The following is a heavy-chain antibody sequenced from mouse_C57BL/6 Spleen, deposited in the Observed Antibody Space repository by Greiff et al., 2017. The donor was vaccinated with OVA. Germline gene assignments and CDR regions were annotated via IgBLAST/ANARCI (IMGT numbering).Heavy chain of an antibody. V-gene: IGHV1-52*01. D-gene: IGHD2-4*01. CDR1: GYTFTSYW. CDR3: ARVDDYDGAY. Sequence: VQLQQSGAELVRPGSSVKLSCKASGYTFTSYWMHWVKQRPIQGLEWIGNIDPSDSETHYNQKFKDKATLTVDKSSSTAYMQLSSLTSEDSAVSYCARVDDYDGAYWGQGTLVTVSA. J-gene: IGHJ3*01. CDR2: IDPSDSET.